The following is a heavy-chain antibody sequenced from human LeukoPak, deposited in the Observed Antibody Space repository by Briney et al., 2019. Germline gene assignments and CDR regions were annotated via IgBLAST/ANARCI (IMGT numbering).Heavy chain of an antibody. J-gene: IGHJ4*02. CDR3: ARESTATGAGQMISDY. D-gene: IGHD6-13*01. V-gene: IGHV4-31*03. Sequence: SETLSLTCTVSGDSISNDDSYWSWIRQHPGKGLEWIGYIYYSGSTYYNPSLKSRVSISVDTSKNQFSLKLRSVTAADTAVYYCARESTATGAGQMISDYWGQGTLVTVSS. CDR1: GDSISNDDSY. CDR2: IYYSGST.